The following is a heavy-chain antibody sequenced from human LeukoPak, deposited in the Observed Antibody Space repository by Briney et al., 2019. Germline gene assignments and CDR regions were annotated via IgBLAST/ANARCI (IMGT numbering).Heavy chain of an antibody. V-gene: IGHV4-61*02. D-gene: IGHD3-3*01. CDR3: ASQYYDFWSGYSDAFDI. Sequence: PSEALSLTCTVSGGSISSGSYYWSWIRQPAGKGLEWIGRIYTSGSTNYNPSLKSRVTISVDTSKNQFSLKLSSVTAADTAVYYCASQYYDFWSGYSDAFDIWGQGTMVTVSS. CDR2: IYTSGST. CDR1: GGSISSGSYY. J-gene: IGHJ3*02.